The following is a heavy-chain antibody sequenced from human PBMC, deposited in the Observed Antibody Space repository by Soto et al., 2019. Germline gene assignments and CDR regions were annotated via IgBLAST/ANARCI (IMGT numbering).Heavy chain of an antibody. Sequence: SVKVSCKASGSTVSSYSISWVLQAPGRGLDWMGGIIPIFGTANYAQKFQGRVTITADESTSTAYMELSSLRSEDTAVYYCARDKIAAARKIWVSYYGMDVWGQGTTVTVSS. CDR1: GSTVSSYS. J-gene: IGHJ6*02. V-gene: IGHV1-69*01. D-gene: IGHD6-13*01. CDR3: ARDKIAAARKIWVSYYGMDV. CDR2: IIPIFGTA.